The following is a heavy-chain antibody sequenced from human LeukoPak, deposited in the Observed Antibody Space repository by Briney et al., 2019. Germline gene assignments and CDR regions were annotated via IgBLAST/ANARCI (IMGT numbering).Heavy chain of an antibody. CDR2: INTNTGNP. CDR3: ARARYCIGSTCPAGYYGMDV. D-gene: IGHD2-15*01. J-gene: IGHJ6*02. Sequence: ASVKVSCKASVYTFNSYALDWVRQAPGQGLEWMGWINTNTGNPTYAQGFTGRFVFSLDTSVSTAYVEISSLKAEDTAVYYCARARYCIGSTCPAGYYGMDVWGQGTTVTVSS. V-gene: IGHV7-4-1*02. CDR1: VYTFNSYA.